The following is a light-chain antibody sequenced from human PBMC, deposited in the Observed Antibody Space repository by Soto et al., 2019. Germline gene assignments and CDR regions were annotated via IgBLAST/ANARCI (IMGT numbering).Light chain of an antibody. Sequence: QSALTQPPSASGSPGQSVTISCTGTSSDVGGYNYVSWYQQHPGKAPKLMIYEVSKRPSGVPDRFSGSTSGSTASLTVSGLQAEDEADYYCSSYAGSNNPYVFGTGTKLTGL. CDR2: EVS. CDR3: SSYAGSNNPYV. V-gene: IGLV2-8*01. J-gene: IGLJ1*01. CDR1: SSDVGGYNY.